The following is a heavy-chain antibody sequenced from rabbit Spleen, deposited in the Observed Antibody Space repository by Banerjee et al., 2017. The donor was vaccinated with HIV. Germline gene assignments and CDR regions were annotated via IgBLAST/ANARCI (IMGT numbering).Heavy chain of an antibody. J-gene: IGHJ4*01. CDR1: GFSFGVRAG. CDR2: INTATGKA. V-gene: IGHV1S45*01. D-gene: IGHD1-1*01. Sequence: QEQLEESGGGLFKPGGSLKLTGRASGFSFGVRAGMGWVGQAPGKGLEWIACINTATGKAVYATWAKGRFTISRTSSTTVTLQMTSLTAADTATYFCARDLTGVIGWNFGLWGQGTLVTVS. CDR3: ARDLTGVIGWNFGL.